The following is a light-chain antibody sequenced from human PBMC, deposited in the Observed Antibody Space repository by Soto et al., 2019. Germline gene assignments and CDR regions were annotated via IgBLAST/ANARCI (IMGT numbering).Light chain of an antibody. V-gene: IGKV1-8*01. CDR2: AAS. CDR3: QQYYSYPRT. CDR1: QGISSY. J-gene: IGKJ1*01. Sequence: AIRMTQSPSSLSASTGVRVTITCRASQGISSYLAWYQQKPGKAPKLLIYAASTLQSRVPSRFSGSGSGTDFTLTISCLQSEDFATYYCQQYYSYPRTFGQGTKLEIK.